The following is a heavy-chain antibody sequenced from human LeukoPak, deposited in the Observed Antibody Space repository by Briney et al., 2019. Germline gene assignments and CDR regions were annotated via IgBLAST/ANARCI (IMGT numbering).Heavy chain of an antibody. J-gene: IGHJ4*02. D-gene: IGHD3-3*01. Sequence: GRSLRLSCAASGFTFSSYAVHWVRQAPGRGLEWVAVISYDGSNKYHADSVKGRFSISRDNSKNTLYLQMNSLRAEDTAVYYCARRYDGFDYWGQGTLVTVSS. CDR2: ISYDGSNK. CDR3: ARRYDGFDY. V-gene: IGHV3-30-3*01. CDR1: GFTFSSYA.